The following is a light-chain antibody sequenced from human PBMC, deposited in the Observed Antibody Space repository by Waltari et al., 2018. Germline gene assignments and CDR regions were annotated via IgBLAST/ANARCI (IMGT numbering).Light chain of an antibody. J-gene: IGLJ3*02. CDR3: QSFDIRLSGGVV. CDR1: SSNIGAGHD. CDR2: GNN. V-gene: IGLV1-40*01. Sequence: QSVLTQPPSMSGAPGQRVTISCTGSSSNIGAGHDVHWYQVFPGTAPKLLIYGNNNRPSGAPDRFAGSKSGTSASLAIGGLQAEDEADYYCQSFDIRLSGGVVFGGGTKVTVL.